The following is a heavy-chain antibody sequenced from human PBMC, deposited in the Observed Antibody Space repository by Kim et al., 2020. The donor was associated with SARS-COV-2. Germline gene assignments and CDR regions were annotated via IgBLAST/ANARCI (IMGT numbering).Heavy chain of an antibody. V-gene: IGHV4-59*01. CDR1: GGSIASYY. CDR3: ARDNGGGFFDY. Sequence: SETLSLTCSVSGGSIASYYWSWIRQPPGKGLEYIGYIYYTGSTNYNPSLKSRVTISVDTSKNHFSLRLSSVTAADTALYYCARDNGGGFFDYWGQGALVTVSS. CDR2: IYYTGST. D-gene: IGHD3-16*01. J-gene: IGHJ4*02.